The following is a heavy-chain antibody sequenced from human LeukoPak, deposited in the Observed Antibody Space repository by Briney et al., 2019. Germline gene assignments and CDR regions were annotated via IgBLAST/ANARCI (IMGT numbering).Heavy chain of an antibody. Sequence: AGGSLRLSCAASGFTVSSNSMTWVRQAPGKGLEWVSVIYSGATTNYADSVKGRFTISRDNSKNTLYLQMNSLRAEDTAVYYCARSERWLVFDYWGQGTLVTVSS. D-gene: IGHD6-19*01. V-gene: IGHV3-53*01. J-gene: IGHJ4*02. CDR1: GFTVSSNS. CDR3: ARSERWLVFDY. CDR2: IYSGATT.